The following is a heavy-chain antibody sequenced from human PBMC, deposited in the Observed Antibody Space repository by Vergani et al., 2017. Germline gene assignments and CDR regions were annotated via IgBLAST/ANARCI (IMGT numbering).Heavy chain of an antibody. CDR1: GGSISSYY. Sequence: QVQLQESGPGLVKPSETLSLTCTVSGGSISSYYWSWIRQPPGKGLEWIGYIYYSGSTNYNPSLKSRVTISVDTSKNQFSLKLSSVTAADTAVYYCARGDVSNWFDPGGQGTLVTVSA. V-gene: IGHV4-59*01. J-gene: IGHJ5*02. CDR2: IYYSGST. CDR3: ARGDVSNWFDP.